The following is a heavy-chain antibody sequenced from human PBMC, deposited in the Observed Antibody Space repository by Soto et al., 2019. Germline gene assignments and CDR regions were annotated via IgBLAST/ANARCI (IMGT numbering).Heavy chain of an antibody. V-gene: IGHV1-18*01. J-gene: IGHJ3*02. D-gene: IGHD3-10*01. CDR3: ARIPLWFGEPQGACDI. Sequence: QVQLVQSGAEVKKPGASVKVSCNASGYTFTSYGISWVRQAPGQGLEWMGWISAYNGNTNYAQKLQGRVTMTTDTSTSTAYMELMILRSDNTAVYYCARIPLWFGEPQGACDIWGQGTMVTVSS. CDR1: GYTFTSYG. CDR2: ISAYNGNT.